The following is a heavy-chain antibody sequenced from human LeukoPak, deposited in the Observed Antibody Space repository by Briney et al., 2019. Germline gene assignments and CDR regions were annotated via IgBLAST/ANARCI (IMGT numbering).Heavy chain of an antibody. Sequence: GASVKVSCTASVYTFTGYYMHWVRQAPGQGLEWMGWINPNSGGTNYAQKFQGRVTMTRDTSISTAYMELSRLRSDDTAVYYCARLIGSRGYCSGGSCRQRFDPWGQGTLVTVSS. D-gene: IGHD2-15*01. CDR3: ARLIGSRGYCSGGSCRQRFDP. CDR2: INPNSGGT. V-gene: IGHV1-2*02. J-gene: IGHJ5*02. CDR1: VYTFTGYY.